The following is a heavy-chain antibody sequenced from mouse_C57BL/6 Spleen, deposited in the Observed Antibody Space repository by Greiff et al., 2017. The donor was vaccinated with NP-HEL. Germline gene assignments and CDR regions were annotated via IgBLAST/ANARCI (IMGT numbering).Heavy chain of an antibody. CDR1: GYSITSDY. Sequence: EVKLMESGPGLAKPSQTLSLTCSVTGYSITSDYWNWIRKFPGNKLEYMGYISYSGSTYYNPSLKSRISITRDTSKNQYYLQLNSVTTEDTATYYCARYPPGTGWYFDVWGTGTTVTVSS. CDR3: ARYPPGTGWYFDV. CDR2: ISYSGST. D-gene: IGHD4-1*01. J-gene: IGHJ1*03. V-gene: IGHV3-8*01.